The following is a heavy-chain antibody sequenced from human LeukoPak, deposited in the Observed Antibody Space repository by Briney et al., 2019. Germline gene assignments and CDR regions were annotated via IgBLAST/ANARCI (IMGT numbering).Heavy chain of an antibody. J-gene: IGHJ6*02. V-gene: IGHV1-2*02. Sequence: ASVTVSCKASGYTFTGYYMHWVRQAPGQGLEWMGWINPNSGGTNYAQKFQGRVTMTRDTSISTAYMELSRLRSDDTAVYYCAILRAYDSSGLVRYYYYGMDVWGQGTTVTVSS. CDR2: INPNSGGT. D-gene: IGHD3-22*01. CDR3: AILRAYDSSGLVRYYYYGMDV. CDR1: GYTFTGYY.